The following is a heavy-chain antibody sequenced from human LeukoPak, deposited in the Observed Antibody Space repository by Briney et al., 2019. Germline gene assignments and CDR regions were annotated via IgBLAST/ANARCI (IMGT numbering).Heavy chain of an antibody. CDR2: ISYDGSNK. V-gene: IGHV3-30*03. Sequence: GGSLRLSCAASGFTFSSYGMHWVRQAPGKGLEWVAVISYDGSNKYYADSVKGRFTISRDNSKNTLYLQMNSLRAEDTAVYYCARDPGYGMDVWGQGTTVTVSS. CDR3: ARDPGYGMDV. CDR1: GFTFSSYG. J-gene: IGHJ6*02.